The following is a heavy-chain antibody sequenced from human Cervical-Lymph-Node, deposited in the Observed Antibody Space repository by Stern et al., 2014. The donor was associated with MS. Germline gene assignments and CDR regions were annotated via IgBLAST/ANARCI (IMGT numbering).Heavy chain of an antibody. V-gene: IGHV4-38-2*02. CDR3: AREEQQLVHGNWFDP. D-gene: IGHD6-13*01. Sequence: QLQLQESGPGLVKPSETLSLTCTVSGYSISSGYYWGWIRQPPGKGLEWIGNIYHSGSTYYNPSLKSRVTISVDTSKTQFSLNLNSVTAADTAVYYCAREEQQLVHGNWFDPWGQGTLVTVSS. CDR1: GYSISSGYY. J-gene: IGHJ5*02. CDR2: IYHSGST.